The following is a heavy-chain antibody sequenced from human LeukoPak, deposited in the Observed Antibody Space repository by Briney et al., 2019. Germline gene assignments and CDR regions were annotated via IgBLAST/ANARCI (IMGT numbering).Heavy chain of an antibody. CDR2: IKQDGSLE. Sequence: GGSLRLSCVGSGFTFENYWMHWVRQAPGKGPEWVANIKQDGSLEHYMDSVKGRFTISRDNANSSLILQMDSLRAEDTAVYYCARWTGVIDSWGRGTLVTVSS. D-gene: IGHD2-21*01. V-gene: IGHV3-7*01. J-gene: IGHJ4*02. CDR1: GFTFENYW. CDR3: ARWTGVIDS.